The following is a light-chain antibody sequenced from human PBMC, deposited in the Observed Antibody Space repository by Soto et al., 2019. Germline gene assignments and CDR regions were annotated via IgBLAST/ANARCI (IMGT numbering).Light chain of an antibody. J-gene: IGKJ5*01. CDR2: DAF. V-gene: IGKV3D-20*02. Sequence: EIVLTQSPGTLSFSPGQRATLACRASQSVSNRYLAWYQQKPGQAPRLLIYDAFNRATGTPARFSGSGSGTDFTLTISSLEPADSAVYYCQQRIKWPITFGQGTRLEIK. CDR1: QSVSNRY. CDR3: QQRIKWPIT.